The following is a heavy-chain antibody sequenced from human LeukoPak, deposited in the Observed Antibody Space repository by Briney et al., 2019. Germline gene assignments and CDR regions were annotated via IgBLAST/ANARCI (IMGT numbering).Heavy chain of an antibody. Sequence: SVEVSCKASGGTFSSYAISWVRQAPGQGLEWMGRIIPIFGTANYAQKFQGRVTITTDESTSTAYMELSSLRSEDTAVYYCARDLEKYSSSWYGGDYWGQGTLVTVSS. CDR2: IIPIFGTA. CDR1: GGTFSSYA. D-gene: IGHD6-13*01. V-gene: IGHV1-69*05. J-gene: IGHJ4*02. CDR3: ARDLEKYSSSWYGGDY.